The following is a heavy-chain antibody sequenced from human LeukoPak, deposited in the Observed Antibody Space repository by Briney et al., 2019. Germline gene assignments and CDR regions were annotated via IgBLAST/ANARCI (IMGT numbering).Heavy chain of an antibody. Sequence: SQTLSLTFAISGDSVSINSAAWTWLRQSPSRGLEWLGRTYYRSKWYNDYALSVKSRITINPDTSKNQFSLQLNSVTPEDTAVYYCAREGSRGDYDLLTGHYYYYYYGMDVWGQGTTVTVSS. V-gene: IGHV6-1*01. CDR3: AREGSRGDYDLLTGHYYYYYYGMDV. CDR1: GDSVSINSAA. CDR2: TYYRSKWYN. J-gene: IGHJ6*02. D-gene: IGHD3-9*01.